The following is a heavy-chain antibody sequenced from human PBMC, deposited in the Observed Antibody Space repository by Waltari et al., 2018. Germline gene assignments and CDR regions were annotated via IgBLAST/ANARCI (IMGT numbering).Heavy chain of an antibody. Sequence: QVQLQESGPGLVKPSETLSLTCAVSGYSISSGYYWGWIRQPPGKGLEWIGSIYHSGSTYDNPSLKSRVTISVDTSKNQFTLKLSSVTAADTAGYYCARRSGPYYFDYWGQGTLVTVSS. CDR3: ARRSGPYYFDY. V-gene: IGHV4-38-2*01. D-gene: IGHD6-19*01. CDR2: IYHSGST. CDR1: GYSISSGYY. J-gene: IGHJ4*02.